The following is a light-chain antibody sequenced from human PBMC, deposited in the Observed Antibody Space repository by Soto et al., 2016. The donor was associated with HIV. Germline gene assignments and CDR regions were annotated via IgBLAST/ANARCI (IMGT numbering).Light chain of an antibody. CDR3: QQYNSYPLT. J-gene: IGKJ4*01. V-gene: IGKV1-NL1*01. CDR1: QAISNS. CDR2: GTS. Sequence: DIQMTQSPSSLSASIGDRVTITCRASQAISNSLGWYQQKPGKAPKLLVYGTSILQSGVPSRFSGSRSGTDYSLSISSLQPEDFATYYCQQYNSYPLTFGGGTKVEIK.